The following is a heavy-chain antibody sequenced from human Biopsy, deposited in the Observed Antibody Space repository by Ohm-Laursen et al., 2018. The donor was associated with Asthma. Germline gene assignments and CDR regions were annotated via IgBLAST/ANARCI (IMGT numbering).Heavy chain of an antibody. J-gene: IGHJ5*02. D-gene: IGHD3-9*01. V-gene: IGHV2-5*02. Sequence: TQTLTPTRSFSGFSLRTPGVGVGWIRQSPGKALEWLALIYWDDYNLFRPSLKRRLTITKDPSKNQVVLTMTKMDPVDSGTYYCALSQDSGFDDHSPSWFDPWGQGTLVTVSS. CDR3: ALSQDSGFDDHSPSWFDP. CDR1: GFSLRTPGVG. CDR2: IYWDDYN.